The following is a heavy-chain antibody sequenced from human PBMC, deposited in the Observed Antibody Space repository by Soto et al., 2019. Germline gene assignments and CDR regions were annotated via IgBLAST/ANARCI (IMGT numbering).Heavy chain of an antibody. Sequence: SVKVSCKASGGTFSTYTISWVRQAPGQGLEWMGRIIPILGITNYAQRFQGRVTITADKSTSTAYMELSSLRSEDTAVYYCTADLPTPIPQVDHWGQGTLVTVSS. CDR3: TADLPTPIPQVDH. V-gene: IGHV1-69*02. J-gene: IGHJ4*02. D-gene: IGHD2-21*01. CDR1: GGTFSTYT. CDR2: IIPILGIT.